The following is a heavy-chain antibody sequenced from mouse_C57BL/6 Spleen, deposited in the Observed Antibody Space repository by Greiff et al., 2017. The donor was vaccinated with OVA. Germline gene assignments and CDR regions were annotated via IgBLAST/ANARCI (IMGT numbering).Heavy chain of an antibody. D-gene: IGHD1-1*01. V-gene: IGHV2-9-1*01. CDR3: ARNGRGDYYGRTYAMGC. CDR2: IWTGGGT. J-gene: IGHJ4*01. Sequence: VMLVESGPGLVAPSQSLSITCTVSGFSLTSYAISWVRQPPGKGLEWLGVIWTGGGTNYNSALKSRLSISKDNSKSQVFLKMNSLQTDDTARYYCARNGRGDYYGRTYAMGCWGPGTSVTVST. CDR1: GFSLTSYA.